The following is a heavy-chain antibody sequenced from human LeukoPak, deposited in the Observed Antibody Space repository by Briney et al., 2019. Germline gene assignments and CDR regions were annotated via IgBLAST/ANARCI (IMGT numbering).Heavy chain of an antibody. V-gene: IGHV1-18*01. D-gene: IGHD3-22*01. Sequence: EASVKVSCKASGYTFTSYGISWLRQAPGQGLEWMGWISAYNGNTNYAQKLQGRVTMTTDTSTSTAYMELRSLRSDDTAVYYCARDPMYYYDSSGQNLDYWGQGTLVTVSS. CDR2: ISAYNGNT. CDR3: ARDPMYYYDSSGQNLDY. CDR1: GYTFTSYG. J-gene: IGHJ4*02.